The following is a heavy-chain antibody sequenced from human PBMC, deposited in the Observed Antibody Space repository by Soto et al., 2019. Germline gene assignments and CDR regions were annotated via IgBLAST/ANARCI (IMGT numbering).Heavy chain of an antibody. V-gene: IGHV1-2*02. J-gene: IGHJ1*01. CDR2: INSNSGVT. CDR1: GYTFTGYY. D-gene: IGHD3-10*01. Sequence: QVQLVQSGAEVKEPGASVKVSCKASGYTFTGYYMHWVRQAPGQGLEWMGWINSNSGVTHYAERFLGRVTMTRDTSISTAYMELGWLRSDDTAVYYCARGGFTSDYGSGRERHWGQGTLVTVSS. CDR3: ARGGFTSDYGSGRERH.